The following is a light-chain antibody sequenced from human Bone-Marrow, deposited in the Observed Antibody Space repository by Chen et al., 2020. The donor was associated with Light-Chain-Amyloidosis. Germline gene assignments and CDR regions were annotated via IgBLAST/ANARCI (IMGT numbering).Light chain of an antibody. CDR3: QVWDRSSDRPV. CDR2: DDR. Sequence: SYVLTQPSSVSVAPGQTATIACGGNNIGSTSVNWYQQTPGQAPLLVVYDDRDRPSEIPERLSGSNSGNTATLPISRVEAGDEADYYCQVWDRSSDRPVFGGGTKLTVL. J-gene: IGLJ3*02. CDR1: NIGSTS. V-gene: IGLV3-21*02.